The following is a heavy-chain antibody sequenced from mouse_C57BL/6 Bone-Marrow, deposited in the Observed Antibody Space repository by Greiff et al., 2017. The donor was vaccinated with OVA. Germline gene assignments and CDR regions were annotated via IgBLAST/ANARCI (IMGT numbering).Heavy chain of an antibody. CDR3: ARQITTVVASYYAMDY. J-gene: IGHJ4*01. CDR2: IDPNSGGT. D-gene: IGHD1-1*01. Sequence: VQLQQPGAELVKPGASVKLSCKASGYTFTSYWMHWVKQRPGRGLEWIGRIDPNSGGTKYNEKFKSKATLTVDKPSSTAYMQLSSLTSEDSAVYYGARQITTVVASYYAMDYWGQGTSVTVSS. CDR1: GYTFTSYW. V-gene: IGHV1-72*01.